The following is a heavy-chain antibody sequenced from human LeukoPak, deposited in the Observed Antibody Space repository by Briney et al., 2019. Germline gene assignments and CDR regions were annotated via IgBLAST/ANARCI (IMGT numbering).Heavy chain of an antibody. CDR2: ISYDGSNK. D-gene: IGHD6-25*01. J-gene: IGHJ4*02. V-gene: IGHV3-30-3*01. CDR1: GFTFSSYA. Sequence: GGSLRLSCAASGFTFSSYAMHWVRQAPGKGLEWVAVISYDGSNKYYADSVKGRFTISRDNSKNTLYLQMNSLRAEDTAVYYCAKDRFSGAGGYWGQGTLVTVSS. CDR3: AKDRFSGAGGY.